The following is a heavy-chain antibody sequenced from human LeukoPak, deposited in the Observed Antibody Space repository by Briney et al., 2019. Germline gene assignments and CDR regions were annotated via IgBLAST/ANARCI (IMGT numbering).Heavy chain of an antibody. CDR3: ARDRDRSGSQSY. CDR2: ISANNGNTKYNT. V-gene: IGHV1-18*01. Sequence: ASVKVSCKSSGYTFTSYGISWVRQAPGQGLEWMGWISANNGNTKYNTKYAQNLQGRVTMTTDISTSTAYMELRTLRSDDTAVYYCARDRDRSGSQSYWGQGTLVTVSS. J-gene: IGHJ4*02. CDR1: GYTFTSYG. D-gene: IGHD1-26*01.